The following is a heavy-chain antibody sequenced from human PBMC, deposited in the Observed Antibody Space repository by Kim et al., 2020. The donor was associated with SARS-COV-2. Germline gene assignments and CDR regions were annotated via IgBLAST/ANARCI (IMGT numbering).Heavy chain of an antibody. V-gene: IGHV3-7*03. CDR2: TNRDGSDK. Sequence: GGSLRLSCAASGFTFRNYWMSWVRQAPGKGLEWVANTNRDGSDKYYEYSVKDRFTISRDNAKRSPSLQMNSLRAEDTAVYDCERGHTTSSGVYWGQGTV. D-gene: IGHD6-6*01. J-gene: IGHJ4*02. CDR1: GFTFRNYW. CDR3: ERGHTTSSGVY.